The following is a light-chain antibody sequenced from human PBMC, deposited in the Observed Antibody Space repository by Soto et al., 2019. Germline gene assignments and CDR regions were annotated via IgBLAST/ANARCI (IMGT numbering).Light chain of an antibody. CDR3: QQYIRWPLT. J-gene: IGKJ4*01. Sequence: EIVMTQSPATLSVSRGERATLSCRANQAISSNLAWYQQRPGQAPRLLIYGASSRATGIPARFSGSGSGTEFTLTISSLQSEDFAVYYCQQYIRWPLTFGGGTKVDIK. V-gene: IGKV3D-15*01. CDR2: GAS. CDR1: QAISSN.